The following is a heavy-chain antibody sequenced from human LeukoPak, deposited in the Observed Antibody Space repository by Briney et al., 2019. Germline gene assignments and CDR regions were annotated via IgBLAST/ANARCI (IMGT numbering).Heavy chain of an antibody. D-gene: IGHD6-19*01. J-gene: IGHJ4*02. CDR1: GFSFSSYA. V-gene: IGHV3-23*01. Sequence: PGGSLKLFCAASGFSFSSYAMSWVCQAPGKGLEWVSSISGSGDNTYYAESVKGRFTISRDNSKITLFLQMNSLRAEDTAVFYCAKRSGYTTGWFFDFWGQETLVTVSS. CDR3: AKRSGYTTGWFFDF. CDR2: ISGSGDNT.